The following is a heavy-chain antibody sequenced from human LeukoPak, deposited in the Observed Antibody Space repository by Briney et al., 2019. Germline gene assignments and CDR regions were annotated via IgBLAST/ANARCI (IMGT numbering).Heavy chain of an antibody. J-gene: IGHJ4*02. Sequence: PSETLSLTCTVSGASISNPDYYWGWIRQPPGKGLEWIGSVDYSGGTYYNPSLNGRVTIAVDTSSDQVSLNPNSVTAADTAVYYCARRSNKGPYSYITNDFWGQGTLVTVSS. CDR2: VDYSGGT. V-gene: IGHV4-39*01. CDR1: GASISNPDYY. D-gene: IGHD5-18*01. CDR3: ARRSNKGPYSYITNDF.